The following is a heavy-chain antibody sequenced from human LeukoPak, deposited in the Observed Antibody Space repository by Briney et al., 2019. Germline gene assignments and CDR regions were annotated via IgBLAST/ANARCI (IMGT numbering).Heavy chain of an antibody. V-gene: IGHV3-21*01. CDR3: AREVSEGFDF. Sequence: GGSLRLSCTASGFIFSGYSMNWIRQAPGKGLEWVSSFGTRSTSVYHAGSVKGRFAISRDNAKNSLYLQMNSLRAEDTALYYCAREVSEGFDFWGQGTLVTVSS. D-gene: IGHD3-22*01. J-gene: IGHJ4*02. CDR2: FGTRSTSV. CDR1: GFIFSGYS.